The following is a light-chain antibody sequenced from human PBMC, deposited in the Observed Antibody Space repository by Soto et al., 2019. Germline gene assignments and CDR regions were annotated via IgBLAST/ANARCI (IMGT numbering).Light chain of an antibody. CDR2: GNS. CDR3: QSYDSSLYVV. V-gene: IGLV1-40*01. Sequence: QLVLTQPPSVSGAPGQRVTISCTGSSSNIGAGYDVHWYQQLPGTAPKLLIYGNSNRPSGVPDRFSGSKSGTSASLAITGRQAEDEADYYCQSYDSSLYVVFGGGTKVTVL. CDR1: SSNIGAGYD. J-gene: IGLJ2*01.